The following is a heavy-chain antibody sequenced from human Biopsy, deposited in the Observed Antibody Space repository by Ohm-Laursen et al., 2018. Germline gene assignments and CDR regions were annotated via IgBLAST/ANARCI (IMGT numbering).Heavy chain of an antibody. V-gene: IGHV4-34*01. CDR1: GESFNGYY. CDR3: VRGVDYYDPYHYYALDV. J-gene: IGHJ6*02. CDR2: INHSGRT. Sequence: PGTLSLTSAVYGESFNGYYWSWIRQTPGKGLEWIGEINHSGRTNYNPSLKSRVTISVDTSKNQFSPKVRSVTAADTAVYYCVRGVDYYDPYHYYALDVWGQGTTVRVS. D-gene: IGHD3-22*01.